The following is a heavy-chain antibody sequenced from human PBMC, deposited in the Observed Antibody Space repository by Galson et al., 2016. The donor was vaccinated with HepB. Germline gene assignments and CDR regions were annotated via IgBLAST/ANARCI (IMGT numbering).Heavy chain of an antibody. Sequence: SLRLSCAVSGFTFTSYSMHWVRQAPGKGLQWVAVISYDGSNKFYTDSVKGRFTISRDNSKNTLFLEMNSLGVEDTAVYYCARHGDRQTLFSKSIATVGPSLDYWGQGTLVTVSS. CDR2: ISYDGSNK. CDR3: ARHGDRQTLFSKSIATVGPSLDY. V-gene: IGHV3-30-3*01. CDR1: GFTFTSYS. J-gene: IGHJ4*02. D-gene: IGHD6-13*01.